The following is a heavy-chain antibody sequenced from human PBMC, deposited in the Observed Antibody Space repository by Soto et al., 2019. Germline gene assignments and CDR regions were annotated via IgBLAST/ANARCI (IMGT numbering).Heavy chain of an antibody. CDR2: IYTSGST. CDR1: GGSISSYY. D-gene: IGHD6-13*01. Sequence: TLSLTCTVSGGSISSYYWSWIRQPAGKGLEWIGRIYTSGSTNYNPSLKSRVTMSVDTSKNQFSLKLSSVTAAGTAVYYCARVAGEAAAGDYFDYWRQGTLVTVSS. CDR3: ARVAGEAAAGDYFDY. J-gene: IGHJ4*02. V-gene: IGHV4-4*07.